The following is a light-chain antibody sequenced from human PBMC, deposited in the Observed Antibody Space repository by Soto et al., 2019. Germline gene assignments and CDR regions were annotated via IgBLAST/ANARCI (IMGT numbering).Light chain of an antibody. V-gene: IGKV1-5*01. J-gene: IGKJ1*01. CDR3: QQYSIYPWT. CDR2: DAS. CDR1: QSISTW. Sequence: DIHMTQSPSTLSASVGDRFTITCRASQSISTWLAWYQQKPGKAPKVLIFDASSLESGVPSRFRGSGSATEFTLTISSLQPDDFETYYYQQYSIYPWTFGQGTKVDIK.